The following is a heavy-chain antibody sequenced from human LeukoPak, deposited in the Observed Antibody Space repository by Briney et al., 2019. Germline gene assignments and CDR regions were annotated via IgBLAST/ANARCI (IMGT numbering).Heavy chain of an antibody. CDR1: GYTLTELS. Sequence: ASVKVSCKVSGYTLTELSMHWVRQAPGKGLEWMGGFDPEDGETIYAQKFQGRVTMTEDTSTDTAYMELGSLRSEDTAVYYCATASRDSSGYYSLLWDYWGQGTLVTVSS. CDR3: ATASRDSSGYYSLLWDY. CDR2: FDPEDGET. V-gene: IGHV1-24*01. J-gene: IGHJ4*02. D-gene: IGHD3-22*01.